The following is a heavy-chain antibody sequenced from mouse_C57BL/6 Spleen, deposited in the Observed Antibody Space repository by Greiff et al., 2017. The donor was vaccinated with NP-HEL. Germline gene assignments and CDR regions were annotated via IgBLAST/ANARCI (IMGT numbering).Heavy chain of an antibody. D-gene: IGHD2-10*01. CDR2: INPSTGGT. J-gene: IGHJ4*01. V-gene: IGHV1-42*01. Sequence: VQLQQSGPELVKPGASVKISCKASGYSFTGYYMNWVKQSPEKSLEWIGEINPSTGGTTYNQKFKAKATLTVDKSSSTAYMQLKSLTSEESAVYYSARRAYWRAMDDWGQGTSVTVSS. CDR3: ARRAYWRAMDD. CDR1: GYSFTGYY.